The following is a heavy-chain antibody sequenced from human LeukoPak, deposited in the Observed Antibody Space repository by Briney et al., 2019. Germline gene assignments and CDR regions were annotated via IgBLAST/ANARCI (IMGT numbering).Heavy chain of an antibody. D-gene: IGHD1-14*01. V-gene: IGHV1-18*01. CDR1: GYTFTSYG. CDR3: ARIRYDYGDY. Sequence: AASVKVSCKASGYTFTSYGISWVRQAPGPGLEWMGWISAYNGNTNYAQKLQGRVTMTTDTSKSTAYMELRSLRSDDTAVYYCARIRYDYGDYWGQGTLVTVSS. CDR2: ISAYNGNT. J-gene: IGHJ4*02.